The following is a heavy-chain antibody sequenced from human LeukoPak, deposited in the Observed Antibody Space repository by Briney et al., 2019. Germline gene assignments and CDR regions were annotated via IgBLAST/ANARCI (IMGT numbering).Heavy chain of an antibody. CDR3: ARDGGYCSGGSCYRGVFWYYYYGMDV. Sequence: ASVKVSCKASGYTFTSYGISWVRQAPGQGLEWMGWINAGNGNTKYSQKFQGRVTITRDTSASTAYMELSSLRSEDTAVYYCARDGGYCSGGSCYRGVFWYYYYGMDVWGQGTTVTVSS. CDR1: GYTFTSYG. V-gene: IGHV1-3*01. CDR2: INAGNGNT. D-gene: IGHD2-15*01. J-gene: IGHJ6*02.